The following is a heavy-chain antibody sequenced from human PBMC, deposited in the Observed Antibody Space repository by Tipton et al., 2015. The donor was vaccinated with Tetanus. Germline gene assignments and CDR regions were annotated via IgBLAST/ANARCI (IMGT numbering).Heavy chain of an antibody. V-gene: IGHV5-51*01. CDR1: GYIFNNYW. D-gene: IGHD2-8*01. CDR2: IYPGDFDT. J-gene: IGHJ4*02. CDR3: ARAHCTDGVCNFDF. Sequence: QLVQSGGEVKKPGESLKISCKGSGYIFNNYWIGWVRQKPGKGLEWMGIIYPGDFDTRYSPSFQGQVTISVDKSINTAYLQWSSLKASDTSMFYCARAHCTDGVCNFDFGGQGALVTVAS.